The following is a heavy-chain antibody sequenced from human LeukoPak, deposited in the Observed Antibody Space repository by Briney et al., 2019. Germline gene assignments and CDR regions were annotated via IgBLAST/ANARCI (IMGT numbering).Heavy chain of an antibody. J-gene: IGHJ4*02. CDR2: IIPILGIA. Sequence: ASVKVSCKASGYTFTSYGIGWVRQAPGQGLEWMGRIIPILGIANYAQKFQGRVTITADKSTSTAYMELSSLRSEDTAVYYCARITSGNADYWGQGTLVTVSS. CDR3: ARITSGNADY. CDR1: GYTFTSYG. D-gene: IGHD4-23*01. V-gene: IGHV1-69*04.